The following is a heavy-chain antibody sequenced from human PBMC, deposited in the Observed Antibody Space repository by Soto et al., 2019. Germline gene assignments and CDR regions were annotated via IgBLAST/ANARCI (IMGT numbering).Heavy chain of an antibody. Sequence: QVQLVQCGAEVKKPGSSVKVSCKASGGTFSSYTISWVRQAPGQGLEWMGRIIPILGIANYAQKFQGRVTITADKSTSTAYMELSSLRSEDTAVYYCARDPRDDFWSASGDYWGQGTLVTVSS. CDR1: GGTFSSYT. V-gene: IGHV1-69*08. CDR2: IIPILGIA. D-gene: IGHD3-3*01. J-gene: IGHJ4*02. CDR3: ARDPRDDFWSASGDY.